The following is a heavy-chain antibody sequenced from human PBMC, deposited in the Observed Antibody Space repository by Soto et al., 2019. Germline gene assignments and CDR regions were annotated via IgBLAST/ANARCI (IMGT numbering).Heavy chain of an antibody. V-gene: IGHV1-18*01. CDR2: ISAYNGNT. CDR1: GYTFTSYG. CDR3: AREGYDSRNYYYYGMDV. Sequence: GASVKVSCKASGYTFTSYGISWVRQAPGQGLEWMGWISAYNGNTNYAQKLQGRVTMTTDTSTSTAYMELRSLRSDDTAVYYCAREGYDSRNYYYYGMDVWGQGTTVTVSS. D-gene: IGHD3-22*01. J-gene: IGHJ6*02.